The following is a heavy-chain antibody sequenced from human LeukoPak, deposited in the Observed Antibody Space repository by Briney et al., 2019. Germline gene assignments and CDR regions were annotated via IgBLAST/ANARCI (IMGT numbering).Heavy chain of an antibody. CDR3: AKNDPDSSED. Sequence: PGGSLRLSCAASGFTFSNAYMDWVRQAPGKGLEWVAVISDDGSNEHYADSVKGRFTVSRDNSKNTLYLQMNSLRPEDTAVYYCAKNDPDSSEDWGQGTLVTVSS. V-gene: IGHV3-30*18. D-gene: IGHD3-22*01. J-gene: IGHJ4*02. CDR2: ISDDGSNE. CDR1: GFTFSNAY.